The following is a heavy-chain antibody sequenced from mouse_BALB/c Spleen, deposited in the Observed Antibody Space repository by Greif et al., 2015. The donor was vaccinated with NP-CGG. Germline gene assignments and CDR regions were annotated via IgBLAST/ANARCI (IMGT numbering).Heavy chain of an antibody. Sequence: EVQGVESGGGLVQPGGSLRLSCATSGFTFTDYYMSWVRQPPGKALEWLGFIRNKANGYTTEYSASVKGRFTISRDNSQSILYLQMNTLRAEDSATYYCARVNWDYFDYWGQGTSLTGSS. CDR1: GFTFTDYY. J-gene: IGHJ2*02. D-gene: IGHD4-1*02. V-gene: IGHV7-3*02. CDR3: ARVNWDYFDY. CDR2: IRNKANGYTT.